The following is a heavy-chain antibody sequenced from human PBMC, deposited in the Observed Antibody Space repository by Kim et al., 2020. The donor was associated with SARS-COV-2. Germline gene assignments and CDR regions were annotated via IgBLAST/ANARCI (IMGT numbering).Heavy chain of an antibody. D-gene: IGHD5-18*01. Sequence: GGSLRLSCAASGFTFDDYAMHWVRQAPGKGLQWVSGISWNSGSIGYADSVKGRFTISRDNAKNSLYLQMNSLRAEDTALYYCAKDMGGYSYASPYYYYGMDVWGQGTTVTVSS. V-gene: IGHV3-9*01. CDR2: ISWNSGSI. CDR3: AKDMGGYSYASPYYYYGMDV. J-gene: IGHJ6*02. CDR1: GFTFDDYA.